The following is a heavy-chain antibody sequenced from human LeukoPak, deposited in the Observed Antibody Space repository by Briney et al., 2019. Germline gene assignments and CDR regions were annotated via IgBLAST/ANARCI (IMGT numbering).Heavy chain of an antibody. V-gene: IGHV1-69*13. CDR1: GGTFSSYA. J-gene: IGHJ4*02. D-gene: IGHD4-17*01. Sequence: ASVKVSCKASGGTFSSYAISWVRQAPGQGLEWMGGIIPIFGTANYAQKFQGRVTITADESTSTAYMELSSLRSEDTAVYYCARDNSDYGDYGVDYWGQGTLVTVSS. CDR2: IIPIFGTA. CDR3: ARDNSDYGDYGVDY.